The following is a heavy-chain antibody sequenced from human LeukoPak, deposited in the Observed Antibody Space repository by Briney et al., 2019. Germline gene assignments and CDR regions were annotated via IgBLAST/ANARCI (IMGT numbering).Heavy chain of an antibody. CDR3: ARRLTQYDCFDP. V-gene: IGHV6-1*01. CDR2: TYYRSTWYN. CDR1: GDSVSSNSVT. J-gene: IGHJ5*02. D-gene: IGHD2-2*01. Sequence: SQTLSLTCAISGDSVSSNSVTWNWIRQSPSRGLEWLGRTYYRSTWYNDYAVSVRGRITVNPDTSKNQFSLHLNSVTPEDTAVYYCARRLTQYDCFDPWGQGILVTVPS.